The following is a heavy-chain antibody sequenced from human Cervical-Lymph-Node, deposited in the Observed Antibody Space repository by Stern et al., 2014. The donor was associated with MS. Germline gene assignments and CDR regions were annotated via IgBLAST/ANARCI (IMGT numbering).Heavy chain of an antibody. Sequence: VQLVESGGGVVQPGRSLRLSCAASGFMFRSHAMHWVRQAPGKGLEWVAVISFDGSNKYFADSVKGRFTISRDNSRNTLYLQMNSLRVEDTAVFYCASGRADGDYMLDHWGQGTLVTVSS. J-gene: IGHJ5*02. CDR3: ASGRADGDYMLDH. CDR1: GFMFRSHA. V-gene: IGHV3-30-3*01. CDR2: ISFDGSNK. D-gene: IGHD4-17*01.